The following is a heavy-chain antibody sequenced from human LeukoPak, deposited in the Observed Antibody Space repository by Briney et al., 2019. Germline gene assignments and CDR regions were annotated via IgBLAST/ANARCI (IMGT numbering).Heavy chain of an antibody. CDR3: ARDREIAAAGSLDY. Sequence: PGGSLRLSCAASGFTFSNFWMSWVRQAPGKGLEWVANIKQDGSETYHVDSVKGRFTISRDNSKNTLYLQMNSLRAEDTAVYYCARDREIAAAGSLDYWGQGTLVTVSS. J-gene: IGHJ4*02. D-gene: IGHD6-13*01. CDR2: IKQDGSET. V-gene: IGHV3-7*01. CDR1: GFTFSNFW.